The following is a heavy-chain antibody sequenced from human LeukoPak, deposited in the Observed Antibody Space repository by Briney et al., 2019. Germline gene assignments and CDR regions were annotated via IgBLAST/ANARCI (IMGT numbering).Heavy chain of an antibody. CDR2: IKQDGSEK. CDR1: GFSFSSYW. D-gene: IGHD3-16*01. CDR3: AKDRRLGELPDY. Sequence: GGSLRLSCAASGFSFSSYWMSWVRQAPGKGLEWVANIKQDGSEKYYVDAVKGRFTISRDNAKNSLYLQMNSLRAEDTAVYYCAKDRRLGELPDYWGQGTLVTVSS. J-gene: IGHJ4*02. V-gene: IGHV3-7*01.